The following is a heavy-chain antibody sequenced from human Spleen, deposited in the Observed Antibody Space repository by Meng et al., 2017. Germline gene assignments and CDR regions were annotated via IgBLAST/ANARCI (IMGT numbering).Heavy chain of an antibody. D-gene: IGHD1/OR15-1a*01. Sequence: GESLKISCEGSGYNFTNYWIGWVRQTPGKGLEWMGIIYPGDTETSSSPSFQGQVSISVDKSISTAYLQWSSLRASDSATYYCARRTYTYGSPYFFDSWGQGTLVTVSS. CDR2: IYPGDTET. CDR3: ARRTYTYGSPYFFDS. V-gene: IGHV5-51*01. J-gene: IGHJ4*02. CDR1: GYNFTNYW.